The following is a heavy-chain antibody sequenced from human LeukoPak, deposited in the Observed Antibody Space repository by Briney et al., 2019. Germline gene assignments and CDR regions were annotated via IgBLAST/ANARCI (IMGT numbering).Heavy chain of an antibody. CDR3: ASASQWLVWGD. CDR1: GGSISNYY. Sequence: PSDTLSLTCTVSGGSISNYYWSWIRQPPGKGLEWIGYISYSGSTNHFPSLKSRVTMSLDTSKNQLSLTLSSMTAADTAVYYCASASQWLVWGDWGQGTLVTVSS. V-gene: IGHV4-59*07. J-gene: IGHJ1*01. CDR2: ISYSGST. D-gene: IGHD6-19*01.